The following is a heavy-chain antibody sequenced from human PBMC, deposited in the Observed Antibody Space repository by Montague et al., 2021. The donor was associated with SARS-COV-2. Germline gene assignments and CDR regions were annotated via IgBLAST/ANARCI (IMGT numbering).Heavy chain of an antibody. Sequence: SETLSLTCTVSGGSISSYYWSWILQPPGKGLEWIVYIYYSGSTNYNPSLKSRVTISVDTSKNQFSLKLSSVTAADTAVYYCARGSGWMGNAFDIWGQGTMVTVSS. CDR1: GGSISSYY. D-gene: IGHD6-19*01. CDR3: ARGSGWMGNAFDI. J-gene: IGHJ3*02. V-gene: IGHV4-59*01. CDR2: IYYSGST.